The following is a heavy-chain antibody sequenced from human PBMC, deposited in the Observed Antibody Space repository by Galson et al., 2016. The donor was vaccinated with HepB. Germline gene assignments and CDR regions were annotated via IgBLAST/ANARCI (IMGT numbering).Heavy chain of an antibody. CDR3: AFSTRDDTFEN. J-gene: IGHJ3*02. CDR2: IYYSGPI. CDR1: SASINDYY. Sequence: SETLSLTCDVSSASINDYYWSWVRLAPGRGLEWIGYIYYSGPINCNPSLESRVTLSIHTSKTQFSLNLKSVTAADTAVYYCAFSTRDDTFENWGQGTMVTVAS. V-gene: IGHV4-59*01.